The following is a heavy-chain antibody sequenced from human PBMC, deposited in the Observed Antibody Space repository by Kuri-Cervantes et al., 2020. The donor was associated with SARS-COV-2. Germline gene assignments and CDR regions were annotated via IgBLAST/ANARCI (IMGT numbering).Heavy chain of an antibody. J-gene: IGHJ3*02. CDR2: IWYDGSNK. D-gene: IGHD3-10*01. Sequence: GESLKISCAASGFTFSSYGMHWVRQAPGKGLEWVAVIWYDGSNKYYADSVKGRFTISRGNSKNTLYLQMNSLRAEDTAVYYCAREALRGSGSYYSDPGAFDIWGQGTMVTVSS. V-gene: IGHV3-33*08. CDR1: GFTFSSYG. CDR3: AREALRGSGSYYSDPGAFDI.